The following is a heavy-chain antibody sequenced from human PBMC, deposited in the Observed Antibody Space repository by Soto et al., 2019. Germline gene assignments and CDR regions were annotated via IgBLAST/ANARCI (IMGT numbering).Heavy chain of an antibody. Sequence: GSLRLSCEASGFTFGTYGMGWVRQAPGKGLEWVSTITGGNTYYAASVRGRFTISRDNYKNTLYLQMSSLRAEDTALYYCAKDKERGGYDSDFDSWGQGTLVTVPS. D-gene: IGHD3-3*01. J-gene: IGHJ4*02. V-gene: IGHV3-23*01. CDR3: AKDKERGGYDSDFDS. CDR2: ITGGNT. CDR1: GFTFGTYG.